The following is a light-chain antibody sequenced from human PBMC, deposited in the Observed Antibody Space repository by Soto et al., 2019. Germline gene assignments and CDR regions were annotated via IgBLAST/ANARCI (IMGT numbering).Light chain of an antibody. CDR3: QHYNSYPEA. J-gene: IGKJ1*01. V-gene: IGKV3-11*01. CDR2: DAS. CDR1: QSVSSY. Sequence: EIVLTQSPATLSLSPGERATLSCRASQSVSSYLAWYQQKPGQAPRLLIYDASNRATGIPARFSGSGSGTDFTLTISSLEPEDFAVYYCQHYNSYPEAFGQGTKVDIK.